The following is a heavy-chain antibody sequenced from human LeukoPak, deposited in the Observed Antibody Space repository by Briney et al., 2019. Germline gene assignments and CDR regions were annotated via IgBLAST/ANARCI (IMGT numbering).Heavy chain of an antibody. CDR1: GFTFSSYS. J-gene: IGHJ4*02. V-gene: IGHV3-33*08. D-gene: IGHD4-17*01. Sequence: GGSLRLSCAASGFTFSSYSMNWVRQAPGKGLEWVAFIRYDGSNKYYADSVKGRFTISRDNSKNTLYLQMNNLKPEDTAVYYCSRPHTYGDYEGDFDFWGQGTLVTVSS. CDR2: IRYDGSNK. CDR3: SRPHTYGDYEGDFDF.